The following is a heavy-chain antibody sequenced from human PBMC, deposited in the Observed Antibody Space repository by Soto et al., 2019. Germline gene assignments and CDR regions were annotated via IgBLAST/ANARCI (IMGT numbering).Heavy chain of an antibody. CDR2: ISAYNGNT. Sequence: ASVNVSCKSSGYTFTSYCMSWGRQAPGQGLECMGWISAYNGNTNYAQKLQGRVTMTTDTSTSTAYMELRSLRSDDTAVYYCASRPLCGGSCYRYYFDYWGQGTLVTVSS. V-gene: IGHV1-18*01. CDR1: GYTFTSYC. J-gene: IGHJ4*02. D-gene: IGHD2-15*01. CDR3: ASRPLCGGSCYRYYFDY.